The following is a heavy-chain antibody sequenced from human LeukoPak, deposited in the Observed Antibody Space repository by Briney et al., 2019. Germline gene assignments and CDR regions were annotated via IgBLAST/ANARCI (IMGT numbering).Heavy chain of an antibody. CDR1: GGSISSYY. Sequence: SETLSLTCTVSGGSISSYYWSWIRQPPGKGLEWIGYIYYSGSTNYSPSLKSRVTISVDTSKNQFSLKLSSVTAADTAVYYCARSDYDFWSGYSQGWFDPWGQGTLVTVSS. CDR3: ARSDYDFWSGYSQGWFDP. V-gene: IGHV4-59*01. D-gene: IGHD3-3*01. J-gene: IGHJ5*02. CDR2: IYYSGST.